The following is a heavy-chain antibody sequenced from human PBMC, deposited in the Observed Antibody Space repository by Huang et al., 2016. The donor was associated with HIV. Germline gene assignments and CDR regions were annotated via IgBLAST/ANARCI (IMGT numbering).Heavy chain of an antibody. D-gene: IGHD3-22*01. V-gene: IGHV1-69*13. CDR3: ARGPNDSSGYYDF. Sequence: QVQLVQSGAEVKKPGSSVKVSCKASGGTFSSNAISWVRQAPGQGLEWMGGIIPIFGTANYAQKVQGRVTITADESTSTAYVELRRLRSEDTAVYYCARGPNDSSGYYDFWGQGTLVTVSS. J-gene: IGHJ4*02. CDR1: GGTFSSNA. CDR2: IIPIFGTA.